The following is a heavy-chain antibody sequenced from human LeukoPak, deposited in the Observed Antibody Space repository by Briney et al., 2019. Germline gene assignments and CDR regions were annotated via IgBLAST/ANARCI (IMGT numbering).Heavy chain of an antibody. CDR1: GGSFSGYY. Sequence: SETLSLTCAVYGGSFSGYYWSWIRQPPGKGLEWIGEINHSGSTNYNPSLKSRVTISVDTSKNQFSLKLSSVTAADTAVYYCARPDTAMADWGQGTLVTVSS. D-gene: IGHD5-18*01. CDR3: ARPDTAMAD. V-gene: IGHV4-34*01. CDR2: INHSGST. J-gene: IGHJ4*02.